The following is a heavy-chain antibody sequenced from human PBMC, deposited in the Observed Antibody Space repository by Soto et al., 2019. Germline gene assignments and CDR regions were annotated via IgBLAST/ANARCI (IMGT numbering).Heavy chain of an antibody. CDR2: IIPIFGTA. V-gene: IGHV1-69*01. J-gene: IGHJ5*02. CDR3: ARDANYDFWSGYYPYNWFEP. CDR1: GGTFRSYA. D-gene: IGHD3-3*01. Sequence: QVQLVQSGAEVKKPGSSVKVSCKASGGTFRSYAISWVRQAPGQGLEWMGGIIPIFGTANYAQKFQGRVTITADESTSTAYMELSSLRSEDTAVYYCARDANYDFWSGYYPYNWFEPWGQGPLVTVSS.